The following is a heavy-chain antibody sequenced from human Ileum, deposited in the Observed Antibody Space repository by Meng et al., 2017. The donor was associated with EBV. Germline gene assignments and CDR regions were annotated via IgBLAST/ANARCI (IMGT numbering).Heavy chain of an antibody. Sequence: GQLPVKGPGLVTPSGTLSLTLDVPGPSISSNNWWSWVRQPPGKGLEWIGEIYHSGSTNYNPSFKSRVTMSVDKSTTQISLNLSSVTAADTAVYYCASGRDYAWHSWGRGTLVTVSS. J-gene: IGHJ4*02. CDR2: IYHSGST. CDR1: GPSISSNNW. D-gene: IGHD4-17*01. V-gene: IGHV4-4*02. CDR3: ASGRDYAWHS.